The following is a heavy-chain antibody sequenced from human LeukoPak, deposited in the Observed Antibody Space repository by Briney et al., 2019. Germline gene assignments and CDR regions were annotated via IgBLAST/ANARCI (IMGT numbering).Heavy chain of an antibody. CDR2: INHSGST. V-gene: IGHV4-34*01. CDR1: GGSFSGYY. CDR3: ARGKYYDFWSGYYTGMGHYYMDV. J-gene: IGHJ6*03. Sequence: SETLSLTCAVYGGSFSGYYWSWIRQPPGKGLEWIGEINHSGSTNCNPSLKSRVTISVDTSKNQFSLKLSSVTAADTAVYYCARGKYYDFWSGYYTGMGHYYMDVWGKGTTVTVSS. D-gene: IGHD3-3*01.